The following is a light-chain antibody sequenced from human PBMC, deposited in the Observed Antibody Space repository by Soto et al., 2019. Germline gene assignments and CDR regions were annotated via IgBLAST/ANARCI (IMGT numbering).Light chain of an antibody. J-gene: IGKJ1*01. CDR1: QSVTSN. V-gene: IGKV3-15*01. CDR3: QQYDNWWT. CDR2: GAS. Sequence: EIVMTQSPATLSVSPGERATLPCRASQSVTSNLAWYQKKPGQAPRLLIYGASTRATGIPARFSGSGSGTDFTLTISSLQSEDFAVYYCQQYDNWWTFGQGTRVEIK.